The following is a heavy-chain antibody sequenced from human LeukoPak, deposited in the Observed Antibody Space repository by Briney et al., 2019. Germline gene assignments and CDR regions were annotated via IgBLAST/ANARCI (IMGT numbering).Heavy chain of an antibody. Sequence: GGSLRLSCAASGFTVSSNYMSWVRQAPGKGLEWVSVIYSCGSTYYADSVKGRFTISRDNSKNTLYLQMNSLRAEDTAVYYCARSRCGYCSSTSCYFGLHYYYYYMDVWDKGTTVTVSS. D-gene: IGHD2-2*01. CDR3: ARSRCGYCSSTSCYFGLHYYYYYMDV. J-gene: IGHJ6*03. V-gene: IGHV3-66*01. CDR1: GFTVSSNY. CDR2: IYSCGST.